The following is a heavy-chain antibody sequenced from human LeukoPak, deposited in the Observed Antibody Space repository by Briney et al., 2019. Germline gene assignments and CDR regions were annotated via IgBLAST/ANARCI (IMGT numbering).Heavy chain of an antibody. CDR3: TRDGRYYEAFDS. J-gene: IGHJ3*02. V-gene: IGHV3-11*01. CDR2: ISSSGSTM. CDR1: GFTFSDHY. D-gene: IGHD1-26*01. Sequence: GSLRLSRAASGFTFSDHYMSWIRQAPGKGLEGVSYISSSGSTMYYADSVKGRYTICRDNAKNSLYLQMNSLRAEDTAVYYCTRDGRYYEAFDSWGQGTMVTVSS.